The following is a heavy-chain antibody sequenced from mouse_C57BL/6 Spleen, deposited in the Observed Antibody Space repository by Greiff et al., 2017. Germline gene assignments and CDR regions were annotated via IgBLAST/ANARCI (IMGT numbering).Heavy chain of an antibody. V-gene: IGHV1-52*01. J-gene: IGHJ3*01. Sequence: QVQLQQPGAELVRPGSSVKLSCKASGYTFTSYWMHWVKQRPIQGLEWIGNIDPSDSETHYNQKFKDKATLTVDKSSSTAYMQLSSLTSEDSAVYYCAREGVYYGYDRGFAYWGQGTLVTVSA. CDR3: AREGVYYGYDRGFAY. D-gene: IGHD2-2*01. CDR2: IDPSDSET. CDR1: GYTFTSYW.